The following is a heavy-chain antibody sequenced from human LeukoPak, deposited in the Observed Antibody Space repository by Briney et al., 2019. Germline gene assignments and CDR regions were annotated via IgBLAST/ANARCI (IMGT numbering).Heavy chain of an antibody. D-gene: IGHD3-9*01. V-gene: IGHV1-8*01. CDR3: ARGVGYFDWLSFVRGYGMDV. J-gene: IGHJ6*02. Sequence: ASVKVSCKASGYTFTSYDINWVRQATGQGLEWMGWMNPNSGNTGYAQKFQGRVTMTRNTSISTAYMGLSSLRSEDTAVYYCARGVGYFDWLSFVRGYGMDVWGQGTTVTVSS. CDR1: GYTFTSYD. CDR2: MNPNSGNT.